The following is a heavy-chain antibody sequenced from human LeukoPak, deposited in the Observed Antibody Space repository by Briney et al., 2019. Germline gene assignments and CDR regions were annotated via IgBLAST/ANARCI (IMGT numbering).Heavy chain of an antibody. CDR1: GCTFTSYG. J-gene: IGHJ5*02. CDR3: AKGGGLVPGTWFDP. CDR2: ISAYNGNT. Sequence: ASVKVSCKASGCTFTSYGISWVRQAPGQGLEWMGWISAYNGNTNYAQELQGRVTMTTDTSTSTAYLELRSLRSDDTAVYYCAKGGGLVPGTWFDPWGQGTLVTVSS. D-gene: IGHD6-19*01. V-gene: IGHV1-18*01.